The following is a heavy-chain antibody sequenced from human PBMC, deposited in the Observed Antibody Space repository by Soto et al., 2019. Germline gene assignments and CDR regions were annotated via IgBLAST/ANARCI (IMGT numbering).Heavy chain of an antibody. CDR1: GGTFSSYA. CDR2: IIPIFGTA. Sequence: SVKVSCKASGGTFSSYAISWVRQAPGQGLEWMGGIIPIFGTANYAQKFQGRVTITADESTSTAYMELSSLRSEDTAVYYCARAHTYYYDSSGYPAGYWGQGTLVTVSS. J-gene: IGHJ4*02. CDR3: ARAHTYYYDSSGYPAGY. V-gene: IGHV1-69*13. D-gene: IGHD3-22*01.